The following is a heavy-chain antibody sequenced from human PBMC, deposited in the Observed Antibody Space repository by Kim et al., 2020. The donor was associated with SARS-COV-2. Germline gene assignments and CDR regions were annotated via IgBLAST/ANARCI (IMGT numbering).Heavy chain of an antibody. CDR1: GGSVSSGSYY. J-gene: IGHJ4*02. D-gene: IGHD3-22*01. V-gene: IGHV4-61*01. Sequence: SETLSLTCTVSGGSVSSGSYYWSWIRQPPGKGLEWIGYIYYSGSTNYNPSLKSRVTISVDTSKNQFSLKLSSVTAADTAVYYCARGPPYYYDPFDYWGQGTLVTVSS. CDR3: ARGPPYYYDPFDY. CDR2: IYYSGST.